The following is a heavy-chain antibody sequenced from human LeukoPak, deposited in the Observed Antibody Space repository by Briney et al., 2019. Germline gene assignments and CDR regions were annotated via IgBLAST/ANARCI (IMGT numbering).Heavy chain of an antibody. V-gene: IGHV3-30*02. CDR3: AKDGSGYSYGLDY. J-gene: IGHJ4*02. CDR2: IRYDGSNK. D-gene: IGHD5-18*01. Sequence: GGSLRLSCAASGFTFSSDGMHWVRQAPGKGLEWVAFIRYDGSNKYYADSVKGRFTISRDNSKNTLYLQMNSLRAEDTAVYYCAKDGSGYSYGLDYWGQGTLVTVSS. CDR1: GFTFSSDG.